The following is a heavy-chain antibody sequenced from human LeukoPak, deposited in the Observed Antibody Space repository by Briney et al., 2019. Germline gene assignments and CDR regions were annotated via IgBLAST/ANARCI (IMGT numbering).Heavy chain of an antibody. CDR1: GGSFSSSSSY. D-gene: IGHD3-10*01. CDR3: ARLLEGSESYFDNLGYFDY. CDR2: SGST. Sequence: PSETLSLTCTVSGGSFSSSSSYCSGSTYYNPSLKSRVTISVDTSKNQFSLKLSSMTAADTAVYYCARLLEGSESYFDNLGYFDYWGQGTLVTVSS. V-gene: IGHV4-39*01. J-gene: IGHJ4*02.